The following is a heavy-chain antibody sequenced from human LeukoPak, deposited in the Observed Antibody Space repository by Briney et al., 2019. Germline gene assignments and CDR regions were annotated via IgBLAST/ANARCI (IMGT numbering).Heavy chain of an antibody. CDR1: RLIFSTYA. D-gene: IGHD4-11*01. V-gene: IGHV3-64*02. CDR2: IRSDRGST. Sequence: GGSLRLSCAASRLIFSTYAMHWVRKAPGKGLEYVAAIRSDRGSTYYADSVKGRFTISRDNSNNMLYLQMGSLRTEDMAVYYCARAAHSDYDRGSYFYYGLDIWGQGTTVTVSS. J-gene: IGHJ6*02. CDR3: ARAAHSDYDRGSYFYYGLDI.